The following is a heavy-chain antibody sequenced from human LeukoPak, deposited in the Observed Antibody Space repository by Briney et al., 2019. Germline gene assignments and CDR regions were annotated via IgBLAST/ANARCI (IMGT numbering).Heavy chain of an antibody. Sequence: PGGSLRLSCAASGFTFSSYGMHWVRLAPGKGLEWVALIWYDGSNKYYADSVRGRFTISRDNSKNTLYLHMNSLKAEDTAVYYCASGGFYGWSGYGYYYYGMDVWGQGTTVTVSS. CDR1: GFTFSSYG. J-gene: IGHJ6*02. V-gene: IGHV3-33*01. CDR3: ASGGFYGWSGYGYYYYGMDV. CDR2: IWYDGSNK. D-gene: IGHD3-3*01.